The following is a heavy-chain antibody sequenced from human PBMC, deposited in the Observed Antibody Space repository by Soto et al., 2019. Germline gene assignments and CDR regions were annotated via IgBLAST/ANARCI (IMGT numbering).Heavy chain of an antibody. Sequence: ASVKACCKTSGYTFSNYGINWVRQSPGQPLEWLGWISLYSDGTNYAQKFQGRDYMTTDTSTTTAYMELRSLRSDDTAVYYCARVVPGAEAWFGPWGQGTLVTVSS. CDR1: GYTFSNYG. D-gene: IGHD2-2*01. J-gene: IGHJ5*01. V-gene: IGHV1-18*01. CDR2: ISLYSDGT. CDR3: ARVVPGAEAWFGP.